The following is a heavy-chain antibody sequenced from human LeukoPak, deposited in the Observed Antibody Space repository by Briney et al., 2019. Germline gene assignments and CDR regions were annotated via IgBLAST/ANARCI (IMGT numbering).Heavy chain of an antibody. J-gene: IGHJ4*02. D-gene: IGHD3-3*01. Sequence: PGGSLRLSCAASGFTVSSNYMSWVRQAPGKGLEWVGRIKSKTDGGTTDYAAPVRGRFTISRDDSKNTLYLQMNSLKTEDTAVYYCTTDPSAEWLEGYFDYWGQGTLVTVSS. V-gene: IGHV3-15*01. CDR1: GFTVSSNY. CDR3: TTDPSAEWLEGYFDY. CDR2: IKSKTDGGTT.